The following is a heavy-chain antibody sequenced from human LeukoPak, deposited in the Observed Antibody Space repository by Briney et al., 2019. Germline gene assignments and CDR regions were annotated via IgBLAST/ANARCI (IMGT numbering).Heavy chain of an antibody. J-gene: IGHJ4*02. Sequence: GASVKVSCKASGYTFTSYYMHWVRQAPGQGLEWMGIINPSGGSTGYAQKFQGRVTMTRDTSTSTAYMELRSLRSDDTAVYYCARDQSPGTTVSAYWGQGTLVTVSS. CDR3: ARDQSPGTTVSAY. CDR2: INPSGGST. V-gene: IGHV1-46*01. CDR1: GYTFTSYY. D-gene: IGHD4-17*01.